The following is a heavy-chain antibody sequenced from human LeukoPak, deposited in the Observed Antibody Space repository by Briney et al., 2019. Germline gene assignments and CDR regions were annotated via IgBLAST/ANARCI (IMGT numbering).Heavy chain of an antibody. CDR1: GGSSCGYY. CDR3: ARGKYYYDSSGYYKNYFDY. Sequence: PSETLSLTSAVYGGSSCGYYWSCIPEPPGKGLEGSGEINQSGSTNYNPSLKSRVTISVDTSKNQFSLKLSSVTAADTAVYYCARGKYYYDSSGYYKNYFDYWGQGTLVTVSS. J-gene: IGHJ4*02. CDR2: INQSGST. D-gene: IGHD3-22*01. V-gene: IGHV4-34*01.